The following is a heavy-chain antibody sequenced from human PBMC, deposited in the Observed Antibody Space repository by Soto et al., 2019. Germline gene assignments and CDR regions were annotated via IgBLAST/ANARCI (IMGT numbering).Heavy chain of an antibody. CDR3: TRHSTHLSGDD. V-gene: IGHV4-59*08. J-gene: IGHJ6*02. D-gene: IGHD1-26*01. CDR1: GGSITSSY. CDR2: IYDTGISGYTPST. Sequence: PSETLSLTCTVSGGSITSSYWSWIRRPPGKGLEWIAYIYDTGISGYTPSTSYNPSLKSRVTMSVDTSKSQFSLKLTSVTAADTAIYYCTRHSTHLSGDDWGQGTTVTVSS.